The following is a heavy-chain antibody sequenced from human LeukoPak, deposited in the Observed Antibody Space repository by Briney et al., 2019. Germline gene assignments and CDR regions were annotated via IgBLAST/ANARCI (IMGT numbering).Heavy chain of an antibody. CDR3: ARERNDYDSNGLSLLDY. Sequence: GGSLRLSCTASGISFSSHGMHWVRQASGKGLEWVAAIWYDGSNIYYADSVKGRFTISRDNSKNTLYLQLNSLRAEDTALYYCARERNDYDSNGLSLLDYWGQGTLVTVSS. D-gene: IGHD3-22*01. V-gene: IGHV3-33*01. CDR1: GISFSSHG. J-gene: IGHJ4*02. CDR2: IWYDGSNI.